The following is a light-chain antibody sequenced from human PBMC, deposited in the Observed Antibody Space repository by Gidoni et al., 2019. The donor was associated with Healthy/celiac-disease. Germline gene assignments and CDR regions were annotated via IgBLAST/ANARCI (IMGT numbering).Light chain of an antibody. CDR2: DAS. CDR1: QSVSSY. Sequence: EIVLTQSPATLSLSPGERATLSCRASQSVSSYLAWYQQKPGQAPRLLIYDASNRATGIPARCSGSGSGTDFTLTISSLEPEDLAVYYCQLKDTFXQXTKLEIK. J-gene: IGKJ2*01. CDR3: QLKDT. V-gene: IGKV3-11*01.